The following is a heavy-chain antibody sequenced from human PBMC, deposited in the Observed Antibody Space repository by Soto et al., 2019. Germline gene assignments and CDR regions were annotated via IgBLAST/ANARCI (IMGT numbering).Heavy chain of an antibody. Sequence: EVQLLESGGGLVQPGGSLRLSCAVSGFTFRSSPMSWVRRAPGKGLEWVSGINGGDDSKHYAESVRGRFAITRDNSKNTLLLQMNSLRAEDTAIYYCAKDSHWAIISPTHDRWGQGTLVTVSS. CDR1: GFTFRSSP. J-gene: IGHJ5*02. D-gene: IGHD3-16*01. CDR2: INGGDDSK. CDR3: AKDSHWAIISPTHDR. V-gene: IGHV3-23*01.